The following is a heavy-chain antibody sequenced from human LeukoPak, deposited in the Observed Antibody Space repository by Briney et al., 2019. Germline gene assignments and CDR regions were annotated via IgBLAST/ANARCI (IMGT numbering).Heavy chain of an antibody. Sequence: GGSLRLSCAASGISFSGNWMGWVRQAPGEGLEWVASIKYDGSAKYNADSVKGRFTISRDNAKNSLYLEMNSLTAEDTAVYYCAFSNAFKVWGQGTLVTVSS. CDR3: AFSNAFKV. CDR2: IKYDGSAK. V-gene: IGHV3-7*01. D-gene: IGHD2-8*01. J-gene: IGHJ4*02. CDR1: GISFSGNW.